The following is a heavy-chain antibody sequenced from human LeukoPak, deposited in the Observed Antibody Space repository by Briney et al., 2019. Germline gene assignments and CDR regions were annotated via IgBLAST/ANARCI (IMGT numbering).Heavy chain of an antibody. CDR2: IRSKANSYAT. D-gene: IGHD3-10*01. CDR1: GFTFSGSA. Sequence: GGSLRLSCAASGFTFSGSAMHWVRQASGKGLEWVGRIRSKANSYATAYAASVKGRFTISRDDSKNTAYLQMNSLKTEDTAVYYCTAYYYGSGSYSYYYYYMDVWGKGTTVTVSS. J-gene: IGHJ6*03. V-gene: IGHV3-73*01. CDR3: TAYYYGSGSYSYYYYYMDV.